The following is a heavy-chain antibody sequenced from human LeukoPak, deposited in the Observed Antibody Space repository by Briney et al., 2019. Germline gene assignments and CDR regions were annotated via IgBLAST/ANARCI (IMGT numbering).Heavy chain of an antibody. D-gene: IGHD3-10*01. V-gene: IGHV3-64D*09. J-gene: IGHJ4*02. CDR1: GFTFSTYA. Sequence: GGSLRLSCSASGFTFSTYAMHWVRQAPGKGLEHVPTINTNGDDTYYADSVKGRFTISRDNSKRTLYLQMSSLRAEDTAVYYCVKDLRGGGYYTSFDCWGQGTLVIVSS. CDR2: INTNGDDT. CDR3: VKDLRGGGYYTSFDC.